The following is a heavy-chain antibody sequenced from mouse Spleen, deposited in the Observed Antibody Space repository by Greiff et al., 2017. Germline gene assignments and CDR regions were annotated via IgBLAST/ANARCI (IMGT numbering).Heavy chain of an antibody. V-gene: IGHV5-9-3*01. CDR2: ISSGGSYT. D-gene: IGHD1-1*01. J-gene: IGHJ1*01. CDR1: GFTFSSYA. Sequence: EVQVVESGGGLVKPGGSLKLSCAASGFTFSSYAMSWVRQTPEKRLEWVATISSGGSYTYYPDSVKGRFTISRDNAKNTLYLQMSSLRSEDTAMYYCARQGVYYGSSWYFDVWGAGTTVTVSS. CDR3: ARQGVYYGSSWYFDV.